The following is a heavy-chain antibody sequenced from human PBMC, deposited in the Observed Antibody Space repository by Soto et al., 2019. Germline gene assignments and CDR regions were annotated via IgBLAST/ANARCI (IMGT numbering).Heavy chain of an antibody. Sequence: QVQLVQSGAEVKKPGASVKVSCKASGYTFTSYGIIGVRQAPGQGLEWMGWISAYNGNTNYAQKLQGRVTMTTDTSTSTASMELRSLTSDDTAVYYCARESSSSCHDYWGQGTLVTVSS. CDR1: GYTFTSYG. J-gene: IGHJ4*02. CDR2: ISAYNGNT. D-gene: IGHD6-13*01. CDR3: ARESSSSCHDY. V-gene: IGHV1-18*01.